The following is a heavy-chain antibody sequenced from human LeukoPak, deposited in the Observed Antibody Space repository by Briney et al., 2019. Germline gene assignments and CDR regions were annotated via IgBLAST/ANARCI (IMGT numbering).Heavy chain of an antibody. V-gene: IGHV4-59*08. Sequence: SETLSLTCTVSGGSIRNYYWDWIRQPPGKGLEWIGYIHYSGSTSYNPSLKSRVTISADTSQNQFSLKVRSVTATDTAVYYCARHDYSDSDHIRWGRGTLVTVSS. D-gene: IGHD4-11*01. J-gene: IGHJ4*02. CDR1: GGSIRNYY. CDR3: ARHDYSDSDHIR. CDR2: IHYSGST.